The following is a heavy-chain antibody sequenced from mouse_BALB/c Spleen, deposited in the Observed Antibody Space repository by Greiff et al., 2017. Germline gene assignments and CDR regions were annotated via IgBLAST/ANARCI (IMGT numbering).Heavy chain of an antibody. V-gene: IGHV1S81*02. CDR1: GYTFTSYW. J-gene: IGHJ3*01. Sequence: QVQLQQPGAELVKPGASVKLSCKASGYTFTSYWMHWVKQRPGQGLEWIGEINPSNGRTNYNEKFKSKATLTVDKSSSTAYMQLSSLTSEDSAVYYCARTNWDSWFAYWGQGTLVTVSA. CDR2: INPSNGRT. D-gene: IGHD4-1*01. CDR3: ARTNWDSWFAY.